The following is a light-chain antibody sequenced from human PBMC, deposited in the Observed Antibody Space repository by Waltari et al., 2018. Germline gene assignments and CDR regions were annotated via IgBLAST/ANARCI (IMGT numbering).Light chain of an antibody. CDR2: GAT. Sequence: DIQMTQSPSSLSASVGDRVTITCRASQSISSYLNWYQQKPGKPPRLLVYGATSLQSGVPARFSGSGSGTDFTLTISSLQPEDFATYYCQQSYSIFRTFGQGTKVEIK. CDR1: QSISSY. CDR3: QQSYSIFRT. V-gene: IGKV1-39*01. J-gene: IGKJ1*01.